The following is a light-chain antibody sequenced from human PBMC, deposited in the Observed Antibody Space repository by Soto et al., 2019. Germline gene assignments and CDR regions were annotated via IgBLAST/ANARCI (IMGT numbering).Light chain of an antibody. CDR2: GNS. CDR1: SSNIGAGYD. Sequence: QSVLTQPPSVSGAPGQRVTISCTGSSSNIGAGYDVHWYQELPGTAPKLLIYGNSNRPSGVPDRFSGSKSGTSASLAITGIQAEDEAEYYGQSYDSSLSGVVFGGGTKLTV. CDR3: QSYDSSLSGVV. V-gene: IGLV1-40*01. J-gene: IGLJ2*01.